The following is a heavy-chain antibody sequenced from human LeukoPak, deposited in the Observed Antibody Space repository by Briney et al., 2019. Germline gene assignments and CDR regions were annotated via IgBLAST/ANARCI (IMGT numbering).Heavy chain of an antibody. Sequence: QAGGALRLSCAASGFTFSSYWMHWVRQAPGKGLMWVSGINTDGSSTMYADSVKGRFTISRDNSKNTLYLQMNSLRAEDTAVYYCAKDFGYDSSGYAYWGQGTVVTHSS. CDR2: INTDGSST. CDR3: AKDFGYDSSGYAY. V-gene: IGHV3-74*03. J-gene: IGHJ4*02. CDR1: GFTFSSYW. D-gene: IGHD3-22*01.